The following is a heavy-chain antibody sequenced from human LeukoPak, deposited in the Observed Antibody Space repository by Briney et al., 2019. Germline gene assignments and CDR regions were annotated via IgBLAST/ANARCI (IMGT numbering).Heavy chain of an antibody. J-gene: IGHJ4*02. Sequence: SETLSLTCTVSGGSISSYYWSWIRQPPGKGLEWIGYIYYSGSTNYNPSLKSRVTISVDTSKSQFSLKLSPVTAADTAVYYCARVGLGDRYFEYYNEYWGQGTLVTVSS. CDR2: IYYSGST. D-gene: IGHD3-9*01. CDR3: ARVGLGDRYFEYYNEY. V-gene: IGHV4-59*01. CDR1: GGSISSYY.